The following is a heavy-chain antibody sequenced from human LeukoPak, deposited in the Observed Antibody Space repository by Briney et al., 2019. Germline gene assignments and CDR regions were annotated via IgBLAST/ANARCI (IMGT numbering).Heavy chain of an antibody. CDR2: ISAYNGNT. D-gene: IGHD3-16*02. V-gene: IGHV1-18*01. J-gene: IGHJ4*02. Sequence: GASVRVSCKASGYTFSSYGITWVRQAPGQGLEWMGWISAYNGNTNYAQKIQDRVTMPTDTYTSTAYMELRRLRADDTAVYYCAREEYVWGSYRDVYYWAQRTLVTVSS. CDR3: AREEYVWGSYRDVYY. CDR1: GYTFSSYG.